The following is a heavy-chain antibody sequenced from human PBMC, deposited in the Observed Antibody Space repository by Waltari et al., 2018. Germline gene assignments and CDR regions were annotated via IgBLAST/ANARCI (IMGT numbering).Heavy chain of an antibody. CDR2: ISFAGANM. V-gene: IGHV3-30-3*01. D-gene: IGHD1-26*01. CDR1: GFIFSDSV. J-gene: IGHJ4*02. CDR3: ARDAGAGYYYFDL. Sequence: QVQLLESGGGVVQPGRSLRLSCVASGFIFSDSVMHWVRQAPGKGLKWASLISFAGANMFYADSVKGRFTISRDNSKNTVYLQMNSLRAGDTAVYYCARDAGAGYYYFDLWGQGTLVTVSS.